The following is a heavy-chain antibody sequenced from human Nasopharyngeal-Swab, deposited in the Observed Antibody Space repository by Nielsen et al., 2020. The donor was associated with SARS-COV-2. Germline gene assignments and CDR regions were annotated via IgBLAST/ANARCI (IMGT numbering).Heavy chain of an antibody. CDR3: ASGSGYYDSSGYSDY. J-gene: IGHJ4*02. D-gene: IGHD3-22*01. CDR2: IYYSGST. Sequence: SETLSLTCTVSGGSISSYYWSWIRQPPGKGLEWIGYIYYSGSTNYNPSLKSRVTISVDTSKNQFSLKLGSVTAADTAVYYCASGSGYYDSSGYSDYWGQGTLVTVSS. CDR1: GGSISSYY. V-gene: IGHV4-59*13.